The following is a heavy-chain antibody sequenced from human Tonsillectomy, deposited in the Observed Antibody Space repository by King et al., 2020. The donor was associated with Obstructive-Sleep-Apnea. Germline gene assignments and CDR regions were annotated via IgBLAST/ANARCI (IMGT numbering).Heavy chain of an antibody. J-gene: IGHJ6*02. V-gene: IGHV3-9*01. Sequence: VQLVESGGGLVQPGRSLRLSCAASGFTFDDYAMHWVRQAPGKGLEWVSGISWNSGSIGYADSVKGRFTISRDNAKNSLYLQMNSLRAEDTALYYCAKVQRTGGYQSPLYYGMDVWGQGTTVTVSS. CDR3: AKVQRTGGYQSPLYYGMDV. CDR1: GFTFDDYA. CDR2: ISWNSGSI. D-gene: IGHD3-22*01.